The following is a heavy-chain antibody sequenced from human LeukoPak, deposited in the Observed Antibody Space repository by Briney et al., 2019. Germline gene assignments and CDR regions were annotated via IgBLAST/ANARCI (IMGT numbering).Heavy chain of an antibody. CDR2: ISHRGST. Sequence: PSETLSLTCAVYGGSFTGYYWSWIRQPPGKGLEWIGEISHRGSTNYNPSLKSRVTISVYTSKNQFSLKLTSVTAADTAVYYCARAGYGENWFDPWGQGALVTVSS. V-gene: IGHV4-34*01. CDR1: GGSFTGYY. J-gene: IGHJ5*02. D-gene: IGHD4-17*01. CDR3: ARAGYGENWFDP.